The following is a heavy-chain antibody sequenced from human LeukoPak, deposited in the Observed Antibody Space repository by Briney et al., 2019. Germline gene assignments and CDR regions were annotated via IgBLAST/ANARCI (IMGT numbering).Heavy chain of an antibody. CDR1: GYTFTNYY. D-gene: IGHD6-19*01. Sequence: ASVKVSCKASGYTFTNYYMHWVRQAPGQGLEWMGIINPSGGSTSYAQKFQGRVTMTRDTSTSTVYMELSSLRSEDTAVYYCAREAVAGRRFDYWGQGTLVTVSS. CDR3: AREAVAGRRFDY. V-gene: IGHV1-46*01. J-gene: IGHJ4*02. CDR2: INPSGGST.